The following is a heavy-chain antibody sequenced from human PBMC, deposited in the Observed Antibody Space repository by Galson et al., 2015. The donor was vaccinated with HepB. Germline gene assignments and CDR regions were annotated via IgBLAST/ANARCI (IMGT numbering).Heavy chain of an antibody. D-gene: IGHD3-3*01. CDR2: ISYDGVNE. CDR1: GFTFNENA. CDR3: VRDGARNGFSFDDFYYYGMDV. J-gene: IGHJ6*02. V-gene: IGHV3-30*04. Sequence: SLRLSCAASGFTFNENALHWVRQAPGKGLEWVALISYDGVNEYLADSVKGRFTISRDNSKNTVYLQMNSLKTEDTAVYFCVRDGARNGFSFDDFYYYGMDVWGQGTTVTVS.